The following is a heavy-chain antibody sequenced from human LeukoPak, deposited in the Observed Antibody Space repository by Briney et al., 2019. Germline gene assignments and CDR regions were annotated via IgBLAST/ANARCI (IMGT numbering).Heavy chain of an antibody. J-gene: IGHJ4*02. Sequence: GGSLRLSCAASGFTFSNAWMNWVRQAPGKGLEWVGRIKSKTDGGTTDYAAPVKGRFTVSRDDSKNTLYLQMNSLKTEDTAVYYCSTTYYYDSSEGYWGQGTLVTVSS. CDR3: STTYYYDSSEGY. D-gene: IGHD3-22*01. V-gene: IGHV3-15*07. CDR2: IKSKTDGGTT. CDR1: GFTFSNAW.